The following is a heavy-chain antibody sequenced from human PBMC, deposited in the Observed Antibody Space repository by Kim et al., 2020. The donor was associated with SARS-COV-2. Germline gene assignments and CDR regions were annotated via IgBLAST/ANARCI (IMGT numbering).Heavy chain of an antibody. J-gene: IGHJ4*02. CDR1: GFTFSSYV. CDR2: ITGSGYTT. V-gene: IGHV3-23*01. CDR3: ATRSTSGRYFDC. Sequence: GGSLRLSCAASGFTFSSYVMNWVRQAPGKGLEWVSVITGSGYTTYYADSVRGRFTISRDNSKNTLFLQMNSLRDEDTAIYYCATRSTSGRYFDCWGQGTLVTVSS. D-gene: IGHD1-26*01.